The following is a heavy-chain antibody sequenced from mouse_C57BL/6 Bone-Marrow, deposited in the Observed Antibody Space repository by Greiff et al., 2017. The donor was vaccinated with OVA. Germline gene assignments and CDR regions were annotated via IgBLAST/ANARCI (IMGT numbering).Heavy chain of an antibody. Sequence: EVHLVESGGGMVQPGGSLKLSCAASGFDFSRYWMSWVRRAPGKGLEWIGEINPDSSTINYAPSLKDKFIISRDNAKNTLYLQMSKVRSEDTALYYCARRTDSSGAVDYWGQGPSVTVAS. V-gene: IGHV4-1*01. D-gene: IGHD3-2*02. J-gene: IGHJ4*01. CDR1: GFDFSRYW. CDR2: INPDSSTI. CDR3: ARRTDSSGAVDY.